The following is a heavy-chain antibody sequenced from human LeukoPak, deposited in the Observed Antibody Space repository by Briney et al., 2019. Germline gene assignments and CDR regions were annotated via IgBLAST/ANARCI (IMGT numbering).Heavy chain of an antibody. Sequence: GASVKVSCKASGYTFTSYYMHWVRQAPGQGLEWMGIINPSGGSTSYAQKFQGRVTMTRDTSKNQFSLKLSSVTAADTAVYYCARIGDYGWDWGQGTLVTVSS. J-gene: IGHJ4*02. D-gene: IGHD4-17*01. V-gene: IGHV1-46*01. CDR1: GYTFTSYY. CDR2: INPSGGST. CDR3: ARIGDYGWD.